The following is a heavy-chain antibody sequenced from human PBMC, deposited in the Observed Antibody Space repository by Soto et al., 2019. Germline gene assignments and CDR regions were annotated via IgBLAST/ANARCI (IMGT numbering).Heavy chain of an antibody. CDR3: AKDRHSSSWYS. J-gene: IGHJ4*02. V-gene: IGHV3-23*01. CDR1: GFTFSSYA. Sequence: EVQLLESGGGLVQPGGSLRLSCAASGFTFSSYAMSWVRQAPGKGLELVSAISGSGGSTYYADSVKCRFTISRDNSKNTLYLQMNSLRAEDTAVYYCAKDRHSSSWYSWGQGTLVTVSS. D-gene: IGHD6-13*01. CDR2: ISGSGGST.